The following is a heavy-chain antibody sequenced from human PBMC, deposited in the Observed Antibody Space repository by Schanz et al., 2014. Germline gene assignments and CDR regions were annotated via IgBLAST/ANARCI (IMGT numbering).Heavy chain of an antibody. Sequence: QVQLVQSGAEVKKPGASVKVSCNSSAYTFTSYGFSWVRQAPGQGLEWMGWISAYNGNTNYARNLQGRVTLTTDPSTYTAYMELRSLTSDDTAVYYCARDVGLASWMDVWGQGTTVTVSS. J-gene: IGHJ6*02. D-gene: IGHD6-19*01. CDR2: ISAYNGNT. V-gene: IGHV1-18*01. CDR1: AYTFTSYG. CDR3: ARDVGLASWMDV.